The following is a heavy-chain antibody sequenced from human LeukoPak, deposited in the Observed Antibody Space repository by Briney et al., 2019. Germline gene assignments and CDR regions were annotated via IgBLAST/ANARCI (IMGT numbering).Heavy chain of an antibody. D-gene: IGHD6-6*01. CDR2: ISGSGGTT. Sequence: GGSLRLSCAVSGFTSSNYAMSWVRQAQGKGLEWVSAISGSGGTTYYADSVKGRFTISRDNSKNTLYLQMNSLRAEDTAIYYCAKGRYTSSHYIGDYWGQGTLVTVSS. CDR1: GFTSSNYA. CDR3: AKGRYTSSHYIGDY. J-gene: IGHJ4*02. V-gene: IGHV3-23*01.